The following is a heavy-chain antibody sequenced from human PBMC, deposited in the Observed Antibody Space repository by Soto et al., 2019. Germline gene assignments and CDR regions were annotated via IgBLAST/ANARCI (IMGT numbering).Heavy chain of an antibody. CDR2: INAGNGNT. V-gene: IGHV1-3*01. J-gene: IGHJ4*02. D-gene: IGHD3-22*01. CDR3: ARVYYDSSGSLVPPAAGHYFDY. Sequence: GASVKVSCKASGYTFTSYAMHWVRQAPGQRLEWMGWINAGNGNTKYSQKFQGRVTITRDTSASTAYMELSSLRSEDTAVYYCARVYYDSSGSLVPPAAGHYFDYWGQGTMVTVYS. CDR1: GYTFTSYA.